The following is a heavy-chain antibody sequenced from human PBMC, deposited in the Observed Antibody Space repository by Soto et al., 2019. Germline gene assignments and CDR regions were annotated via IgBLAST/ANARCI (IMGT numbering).Heavy chain of an antibody. CDR2: IYYSGST. D-gene: IGHD3-16*02. CDR1: GGSISSSSYY. Sequence: SETLSLTCTVSGGSISSSSYYWGWIRQPPGKGLEWIGSIYYSGSTYYNPSLKSRVTISVDKSKNQFSLKLSSVTAADTAVYYCSCREVLLAVRGELSSLSPYYYYYGMDVWGQGTTVTVSS. V-gene: IGHV4-39*07. CDR3: SCREVLLAVRGELSSLSPYYYYYGMDV. J-gene: IGHJ6*02.